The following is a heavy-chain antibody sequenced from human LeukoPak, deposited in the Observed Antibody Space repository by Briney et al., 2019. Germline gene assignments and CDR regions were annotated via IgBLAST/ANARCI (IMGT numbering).Heavy chain of an antibody. CDR3: AKERQTTTAFDS. CDR1: GFAFNKYV. V-gene: IGHV3-23*01. Sequence: GGSLRLSCAASGFAFNKYVMSWVRQAPGKGLQWVSSISGSGSSTYYTDSVKGRFSIARDNSKNTLYLQMNSLRAEDTAVYYCAKERQTTTAFDSWGQGTLVTVSS. D-gene: IGHD4-17*01. CDR2: ISGSGSST. J-gene: IGHJ4*02.